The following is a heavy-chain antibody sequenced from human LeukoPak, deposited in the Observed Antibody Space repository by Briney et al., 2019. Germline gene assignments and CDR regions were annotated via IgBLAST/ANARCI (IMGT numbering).Heavy chain of an antibody. CDR1: GYTFTGYY. CDR3: ARDRSYYDSSGYCYDY. J-gene: IGHJ4*02. D-gene: IGHD3-22*01. V-gene: IGHV1-2*02. Sequence: ASVKVSCKASGYTFTGYYMHWVRQAPGQGLEWMGWINPNSGGTNYAQKFQGRVTMTRDTSISTAYMELSRLRSDDTAVYYYARDRSYYDSSGYCYDYWGQGTLVTVSS. CDR2: INPNSGGT.